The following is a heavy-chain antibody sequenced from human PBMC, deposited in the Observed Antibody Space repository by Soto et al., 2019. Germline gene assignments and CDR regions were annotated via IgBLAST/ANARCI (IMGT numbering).Heavy chain of an antibody. Sequence: EVQLLESGGGLVQPGGSLRLSCAASGFTFSSYAMRWVRQAPVKGLEWVSAISGSGGSTYYADSVKGRFTISRDNSKNTLDLQMNLLRAEDTAVYYCAGRGSGSYYDYWGQGTLVTVSS. J-gene: IGHJ4*02. CDR2: ISGSGGST. V-gene: IGHV3-23*01. D-gene: IGHD1-26*01. CDR3: AGRGSGSYYDY. CDR1: GFTFSSYA.